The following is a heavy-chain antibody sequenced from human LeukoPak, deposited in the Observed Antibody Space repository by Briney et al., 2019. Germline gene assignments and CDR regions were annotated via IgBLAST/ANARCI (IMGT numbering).Heavy chain of an antibody. J-gene: IGHJ4*02. CDR1: GFTFSNYW. D-gene: IGHD3-22*01. Sequence: GGSLRLPCAASGFTFSNYWIHWVRQAPGKGLVWVSRIDNAGSITTYADSVKGRFTISRDNAENTLYLQMNSLRVEDTAVYYCVRSAFHAGSGNYYDYWGQGTLVTVSS. CDR3: VRSAFHAGSGNYYDY. V-gene: IGHV3-74*03. CDR2: IDNAGSIT.